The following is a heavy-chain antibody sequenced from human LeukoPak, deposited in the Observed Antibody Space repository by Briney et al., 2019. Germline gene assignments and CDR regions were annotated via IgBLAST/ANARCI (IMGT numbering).Heavy chain of an antibody. Sequence: PGGSLRLSREASGFTFSSNAMSWVRQAPGKGLEWVSALSGGGDSTYYADSVKGRFTISRDNSKNTLYLQMNSLRAEDTAVYYCTKRPFSGYFDYWGQGTLVTVSS. CDR2: LSGGGDST. J-gene: IGHJ4*02. V-gene: IGHV3-23*01. CDR3: TKRPFSGYFDY. D-gene: IGHD6-25*01. CDR1: GFTFSSNA.